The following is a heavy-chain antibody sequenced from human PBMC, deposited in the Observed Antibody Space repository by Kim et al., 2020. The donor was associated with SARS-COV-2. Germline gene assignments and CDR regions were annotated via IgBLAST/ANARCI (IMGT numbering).Heavy chain of an antibody. D-gene: IGHD5-12*01. J-gene: IGHJ4*01. V-gene: IGHV3-7*01. CDR3: ARSGTVATGYLDY. CDR2: IKQDGSEK. CDR1: GLTFSSYW. Sequence: GGSLRLSCAASGLTFSSYWMSWVRQAPGKGLEWVANIKQDGSEKYYVDSVKGRFTISRDNAKNSLYLQMNSLRAEDTAVYYCARSGTVATGYLDYWGHGT.